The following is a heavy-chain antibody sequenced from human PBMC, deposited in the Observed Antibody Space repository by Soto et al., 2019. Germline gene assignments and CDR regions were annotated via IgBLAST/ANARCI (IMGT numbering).Heavy chain of an antibody. CDR1: GGSFSGYY. D-gene: IGHD6-13*01. J-gene: IGHJ5*02. V-gene: IGHV4-34*01. CDR3: ARRGGIAASNWFDP. CDR2: INHSGST. Sequence: XGTLALTCAVYGGSFSGYYWSGIRQPPGKGLEWIGEINHSGSTNYNPSLKSRVTISVDTSKNQFSLKLSSVTAADTAVYYCARRGGIAASNWFDPWGQGTLVTVSS.